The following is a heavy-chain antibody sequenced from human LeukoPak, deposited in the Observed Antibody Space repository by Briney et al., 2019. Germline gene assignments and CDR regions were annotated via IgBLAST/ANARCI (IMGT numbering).Heavy chain of an antibody. D-gene: IGHD3-9*01. J-gene: IGHJ5*02. CDR2: ISAYNGNT. Sequence: ASVKVSCKASGYTFTGYYMHWVRQAPGQGLEWMGWISAYNGNTNYAQKLQGRVTMTTDTSTSTAYMELRSLRSDDTAVYYCARDRSRYPSDPWGQGTLVTVSS. CDR3: ARDRSRYPSDP. V-gene: IGHV1-18*04. CDR1: GYTFTGYY.